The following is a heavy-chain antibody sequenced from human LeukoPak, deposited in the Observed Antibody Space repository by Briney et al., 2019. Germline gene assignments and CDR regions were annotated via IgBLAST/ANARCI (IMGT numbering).Heavy chain of an antibody. D-gene: IGHD2-2*01. Sequence: SETLSLTCTVSGGSISSYYWSWIRQPPGKGLEWIGHIYYSGSTNYNPSLKSRVTISVDRSKNQFSLKLSSVTAADTAVYYCARADILVVPAAIEGWFDPWGQGTLVTVSS. CDR1: GGSISSYY. CDR2: IYYSGST. CDR3: ARADILVVPAAIEGWFDP. V-gene: IGHV4-59*12. J-gene: IGHJ5*02.